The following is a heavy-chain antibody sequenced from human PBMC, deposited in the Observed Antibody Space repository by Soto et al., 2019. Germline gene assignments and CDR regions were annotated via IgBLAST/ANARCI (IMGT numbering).Heavy chain of an antibody. CDR2: ISGYNGNT. V-gene: IGHV1-18*01. D-gene: IGHD3-10*01. CDR3: ASERYYGAGSYRGADY. J-gene: IGHJ4*02. Sequence: QVQLVQSGAEVKKPGASVKVSCKASGYTFFSYGITWVRQAPGQGLEWMGWISGYNGNTNYAQRLQGRVTMTIHTPTSTAYMELVSLRSDDTAVYYCASERYYGAGSYRGADYWGQGTLVTVSS. CDR1: GYTFFSYG.